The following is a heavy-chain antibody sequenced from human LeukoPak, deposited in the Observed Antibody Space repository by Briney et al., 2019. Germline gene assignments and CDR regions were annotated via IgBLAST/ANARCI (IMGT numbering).Heavy chain of an antibody. D-gene: IGHD2-2*01. V-gene: IGHV4-4*07. Sequence: SETLSLTCSVSGGSTNSYYWSWIRQSGGKGLEWIGRFYSSGSTVYNPSLNSRLTMSIDTSKNQFSLTLKSVTATDTAVYYCARVKASSTSWTFDQWGQGALVTVSS. CDR2: FYSSGST. CDR1: GGSTNSYY. CDR3: ARVKASSTSWTFDQ. J-gene: IGHJ4*02.